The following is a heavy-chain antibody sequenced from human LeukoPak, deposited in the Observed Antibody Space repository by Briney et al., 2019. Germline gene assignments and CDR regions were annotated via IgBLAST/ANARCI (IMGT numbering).Heavy chain of an antibody. V-gene: IGHV3-21*04. CDR3: AKEVVVVITTPTEAGFDY. CDR1: GFTFSSYS. Sequence: KSGGSLRLSCAASGFTFSSYSMNWVRQAPGKGLEWVSSISSSSSYIYYADSVKGRFTISRDNAKNSLYLQMNSLRAEDTAVYYCAKEVVVVITTPTEAGFDYWGQGTLVTVSS. D-gene: IGHD3-22*01. J-gene: IGHJ4*02. CDR2: ISSSSSYI.